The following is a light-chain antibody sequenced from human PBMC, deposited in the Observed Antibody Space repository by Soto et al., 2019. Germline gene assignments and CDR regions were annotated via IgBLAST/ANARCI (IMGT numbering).Light chain of an antibody. CDR2: EVN. Sequence: QSVLTQPPSASGSPGQSVTISCTGTSSDVGGYNFVSWYQQHPGKAPKLMIFEVNKRPSGVPDRFSSSKSGNTASLTVSGLQAEDEADYYCSSYAGNKIYYVFGTGTKVTVL. CDR3: SSYAGNKIYYV. V-gene: IGLV2-8*01. J-gene: IGLJ1*01. CDR1: SSDVGGYNF.